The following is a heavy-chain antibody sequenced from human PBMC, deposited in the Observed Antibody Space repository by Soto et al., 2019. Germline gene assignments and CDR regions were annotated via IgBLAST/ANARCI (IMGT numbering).Heavy chain of an antibody. CDR2: IWYDGSNK. CDR1: GFTFSSYG. D-gene: IGHD4-17*01. CDR3: ARVSTVTTGRSYYYYYYGMDV. J-gene: IGHJ6*02. Sequence: QVQLVESGGGVVQPGRSLRLSCAASGFTFSSYGMHWVRQAPGKGLEWVAVIWYDGSNKYYADSVKGRFTISRDNSKNTLYLQMNSLRAEDTAVYYCARVSTVTTGRSYYYYYYGMDVWGQGTTVTVSS. V-gene: IGHV3-33*01.